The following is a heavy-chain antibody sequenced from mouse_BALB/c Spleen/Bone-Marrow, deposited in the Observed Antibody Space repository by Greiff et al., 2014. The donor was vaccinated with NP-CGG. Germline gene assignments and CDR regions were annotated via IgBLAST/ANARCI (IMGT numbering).Heavy chain of an antibody. D-gene: IGHD2-2*01. V-gene: IGHV1-18*01. Sequence: VHVKQSGAELVKPGASVKISCKASGYTFTDYNMDWVKQSHGKSLEWIGDINPNYDSTSYNQKFKGKATLTVDKSSGTTYMELRSLTSEDTAVYYCARRDGYDSYFDYWGQGTTLTVSS. J-gene: IGHJ2*01. CDR2: INPNYDST. CDR1: GYTFTDYN. CDR3: ARRDGYDSYFDY.